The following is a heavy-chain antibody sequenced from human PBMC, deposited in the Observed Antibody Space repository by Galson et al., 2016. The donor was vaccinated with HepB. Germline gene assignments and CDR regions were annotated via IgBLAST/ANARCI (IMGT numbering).Heavy chain of an antibody. V-gene: IGHV4-39*07. Sequence: TVSGDSISNRIYYWGWIRQPPGKGLEWIGSVHYSGNFYYNPSLKSRATISVGTSKNQFSLKLNSVTAADTAVYYCARDGGGSYTLRWDNWFDPWGQGTLVTVSS. D-gene: IGHD1-26*01. CDR3: ARDGGGSYTLRWDNWFDP. J-gene: IGHJ5*02. CDR1: GDSISNRIYY. CDR2: VHYSGNF.